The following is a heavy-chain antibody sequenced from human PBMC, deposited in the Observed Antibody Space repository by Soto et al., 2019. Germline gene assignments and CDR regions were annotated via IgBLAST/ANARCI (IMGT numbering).Heavy chain of an antibody. CDR2: ISAGGSNT. D-gene: IGHD6-6*01. CDR3: AKEYSTSFDY. CDR1: GFSFSNYA. J-gene: IGHJ4*02. Sequence: GGSLRLSCAASGFSFSNYAMNWVRQAPGKGLEWVSAISAGGSNTNYADSVKGRFTISSDNSKNTLYLQMNGLRADDTAVYYCAKEYSTSFDYWGQGTPVTVSS. V-gene: IGHV3-23*01.